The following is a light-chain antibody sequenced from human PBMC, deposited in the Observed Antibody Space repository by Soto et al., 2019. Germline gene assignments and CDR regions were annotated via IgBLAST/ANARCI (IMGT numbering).Light chain of an antibody. Sequence: QSALTQPASVSGSPGQSITISRTGTSTDVGGYNYVSWYQQHPGKAPKLMIYEVSNRPSGVSNRFSGSKSGNTASLTISGLQAGDEADYYCTSYTSRSTLVFGTGTKATVL. J-gene: IGLJ1*01. CDR1: STDVGGYNY. CDR2: EVS. CDR3: TSYTSRSTLV. V-gene: IGLV2-14*01.